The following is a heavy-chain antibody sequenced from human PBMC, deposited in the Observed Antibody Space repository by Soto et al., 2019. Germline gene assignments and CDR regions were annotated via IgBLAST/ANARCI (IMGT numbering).Heavy chain of an antibody. V-gene: IGHV3-7*05. J-gene: IGHJ6*02. CDR1: GFTFSSYW. D-gene: IGHD6-6*01. CDR2: IKQDGSEK. Sequence: GGSLRLSCAASGFTFSSYWMSWVRQAPGKGLEWVANIKQDGSEKYYVDSVKGRFTISRDNAKNSLYLQMNSLRAEDTAVYYCARDVISSSSRRLDYYYYGMDVWGQGTTVTVSS. CDR3: ARDVISSSSRRLDYYYYGMDV.